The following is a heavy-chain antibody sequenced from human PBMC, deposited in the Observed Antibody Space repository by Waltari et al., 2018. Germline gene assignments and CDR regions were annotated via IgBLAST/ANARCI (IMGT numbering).Heavy chain of an antibody. CDR3: ARELGYCISGSCYRFDP. J-gene: IGHJ5*02. D-gene: IGHD2-2*01. CDR1: GNTLTGYY. Sequence: QVQLVQSGAEVKKPGASVKVSCKASGNTLTGYYTHWVRQAPGQGLEWMGRIDPNSGGTDYAQKFQGRVTMTLDTSLSTAYMQLNRLTSDDTALYYCARELGYCISGSCYRFDPWGQGTLVIVSS. V-gene: IGHV1-2*06. CDR2: IDPNSGGT.